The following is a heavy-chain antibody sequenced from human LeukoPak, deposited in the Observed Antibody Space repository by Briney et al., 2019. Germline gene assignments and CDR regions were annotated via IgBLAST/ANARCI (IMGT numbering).Heavy chain of an antibody. CDR1: GGSISSSSYY. CDR2: IYYSGST. Sequence: SETLSLTCTVSGGSISSSSYYWGWVRQPPGKGLEWIGSIYYSGSTYYNPSLKSRVTISVDTSKNQFSLKLSSVTAADTAVYYCARGEYYGSGGPNWFDPWGQGTLVTVSS. CDR3: ARGEYYGSGGPNWFDP. D-gene: IGHD3-10*01. V-gene: IGHV4-39*07. J-gene: IGHJ5*02.